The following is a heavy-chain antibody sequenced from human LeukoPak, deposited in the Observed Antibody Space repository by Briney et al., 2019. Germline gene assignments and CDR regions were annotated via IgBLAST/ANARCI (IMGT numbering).Heavy chain of an antibody. CDR3: ARSTYSSGWYGGDYFDY. V-gene: IGHV1-69*04. CDR2: IIPILGIA. Sequence: GASVKVSCKASGYTFTSYDISWVRQAPGQGLEWMGRIIPILGIANYAQKFQGRVTITADKSTSTAYMELSSLRSEDTAVYYCARSTYSSGWYGGDYFDYWGQGTLVTVSS. CDR1: GYTFTSYD. J-gene: IGHJ4*02. D-gene: IGHD6-19*01.